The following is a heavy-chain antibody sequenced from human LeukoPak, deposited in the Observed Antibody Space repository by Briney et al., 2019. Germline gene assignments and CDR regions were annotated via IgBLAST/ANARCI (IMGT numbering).Heavy chain of an antibody. V-gene: IGHV3-30*18. D-gene: IGHD1-26*01. Sequence: PGGSLRLSCAASGFTFSSYGMHWVRQAPGKGLVWVAVISYDGSNKYYADSVKGRFTISRDNSKNTLYLQMNSLRAEDTAVYYCAKGESYYAIDYWGQGTQVTVSS. CDR3: AKGESYYAIDY. CDR2: ISYDGSNK. CDR1: GFTFSSYG. J-gene: IGHJ4*02.